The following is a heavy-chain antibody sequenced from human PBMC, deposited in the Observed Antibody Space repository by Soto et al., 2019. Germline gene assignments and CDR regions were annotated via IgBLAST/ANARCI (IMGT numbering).Heavy chain of an antibody. CDR2: IFPGDSDT. V-gene: IGHV5-51*01. Sequence: ASLKISCKASGYTFTSQWIGWVRQKPGIGLEWMGLIFPGDSDTRYGPSFQGQVTISADKSISTAFLQWSSLEASDTAMYYCARLVDGYPGYWGQGTRVTVSS. CDR3: ARLVDGYPGY. CDR1: GYTFTSQW. J-gene: IGHJ4*02. D-gene: IGHD5-12*01.